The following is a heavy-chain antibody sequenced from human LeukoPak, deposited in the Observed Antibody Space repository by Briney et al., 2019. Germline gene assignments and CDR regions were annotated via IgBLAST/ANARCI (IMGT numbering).Heavy chain of an antibody. J-gene: IGHJ4*02. Sequence: SQTLSLTCAVSGGSISSGGYSWSWIRQPPGKGLEWIGYIYHSGSTYYNPSLKSRVTISVDRSKNQFSLKPSSVTAADTAVYYCARSSVAAAGYFDYWGQGALATVSS. V-gene: IGHV4-30-2*01. CDR3: ARSSVAAAGYFDY. CDR1: GGSISSGGYS. D-gene: IGHD6-13*01. CDR2: IYHSGST.